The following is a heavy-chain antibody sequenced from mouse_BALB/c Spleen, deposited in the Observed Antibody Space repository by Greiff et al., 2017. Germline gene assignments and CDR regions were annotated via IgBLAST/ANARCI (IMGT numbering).Heavy chain of an antibody. CDR2: ILPGSGST. Sequence: VQRVESGAELMKPGASVKISCKATGYTFSSYWIEWVKQRPGHGLEWIGEILPGSGSTNYNEKFKGKATFTADTSSNTAYMQLSSLTSEDSAVYYCARTGPYYGNYDSMDYWGQGTSVTVSS. D-gene: IGHD2-10*01. J-gene: IGHJ4*01. CDR1: GYTFSSYW. CDR3: ARTGPYYGNYDSMDY. V-gene: IGHV1-9*01.